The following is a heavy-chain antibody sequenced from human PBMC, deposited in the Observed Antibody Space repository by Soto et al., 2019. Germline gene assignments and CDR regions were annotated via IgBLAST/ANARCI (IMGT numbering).Heavy chain of an antibody. CDR3: AGPEIPSRSSDYYYPFDS. J-gene: IGHJ4*02. D-gene: IGHD3-22*01. CDR2: IYYSGST. Sequence: PTETLSLTCTVSGGSISSSSYYWGWIRQPPGKGLEWIGSIYYSGSTYYSPSFRGQVTLSVDKSTSTAYLQWRSLKASDTAMYYCAGPEIPSRSSDYYYPFDSWGQGTLVTVSS. V-gene: IGHV4-39*07. CDR1: GGSISSSSYY.